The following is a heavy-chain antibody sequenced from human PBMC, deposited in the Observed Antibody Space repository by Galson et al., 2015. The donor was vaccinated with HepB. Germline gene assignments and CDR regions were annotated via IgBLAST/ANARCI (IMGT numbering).Heavy chain of an antibody. J-gene: IGHJ3*02. CDR3: ARDSGDYVVTPDAFDI. D-gene: IGHD4-17*01. CDR2: IWYDGSNK. Sequence: SLRLSCAASGFSFSSYGMHWVRQAPGKGLEWVAVIWYDGSNKYYADSVKGRFTISRDNSKNTLYLQMNSLRAEDTAVYYCARDSGDYVVTPDAFDIWGQGTMVTVSS. V-gene: IGHV3-33*08. CDR1: GFSFSSYG.